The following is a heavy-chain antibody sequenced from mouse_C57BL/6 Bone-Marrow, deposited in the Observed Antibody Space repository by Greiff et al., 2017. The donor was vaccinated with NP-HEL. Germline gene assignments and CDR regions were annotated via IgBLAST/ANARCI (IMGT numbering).Heavy chain of an antibody. V-gene: IGHV5-6*01. Sequence: DVHLVESGGDLVKPGGSLKLSCAASGFTFSSYGMSWVRQTPDKRLEWVATISSGGSYTYYPDSVKGRFTISRDNAKNTLYLQMSSLKSEDTAMYYCARQGYYYGSLDYWGQGTTLTVSS. CDR1: GFTFSSYG. CDR2: ISSGGSYT. CDR3: ARQGYYYGSLDY. D-gene: IGHD1-1*01. J-gene: IGHJ2*01.